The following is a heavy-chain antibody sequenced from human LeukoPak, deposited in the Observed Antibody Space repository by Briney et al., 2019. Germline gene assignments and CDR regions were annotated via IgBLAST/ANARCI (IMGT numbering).Heavy chain of an antibody. CDR1: GGSISSYY. D-gene: IGHD6-19*01. CDR3: ARVSGSGWYDGY. Sequence: SETLSLTCTVSGGSISSYYWSWIRPPPGRGLEWIGYIYYSGSTSYNPSLKSRVTISVDTSKNQFSLKLSSVTAADTAVYYCARVSGSGWYDGYWGRGTLVTVSS. CDR2: IYYSGST. J-gene: IGHJ4*02. V-gene: IGHV4-59*01.